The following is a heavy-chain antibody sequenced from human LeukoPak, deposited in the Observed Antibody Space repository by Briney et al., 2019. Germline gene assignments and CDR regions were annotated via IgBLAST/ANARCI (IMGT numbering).Heavy chain of an antibody. CDR3: ARQVRYSYGSDY. J-gene: IGHJ4*02. Sequence: PSETLSLTCSVSGGSISSSSHYWSWIRQPPGQGLEWIGTIHYSGSTYYNMSLKSRVTISVDTSNNQFSLKLTSVTAADTAVYYCARQVRYSYGSDYWGQGTLVTVSS. V-gene: IGHV4-39*01. D-gene: IGHD5-18*01. CDR1: GGSISSSSHY. CDR2: IHYSGST.